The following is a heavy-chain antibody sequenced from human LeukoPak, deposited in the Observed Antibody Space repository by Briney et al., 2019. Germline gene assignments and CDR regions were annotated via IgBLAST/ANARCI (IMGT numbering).Heavy chain of an antibody. CDR2: ISGSGGNT. D-gene: IGHD4-23*01. CDR3: AKDQYGGNPQNFFDY. CDR1: GFAFSRYA. J-gene: IGHJ4*02. Sequence: GGSLRLFCAASGFAFSRYAVSWVRQAPGKGLEWVSAISGSGGNTYYADSVKGRFTISRDNSKSTLYLQINSLRAEDTAVYYCAKDQYGGNPQNFFDYWGQGTLVTVSS. V-gene: IGHV3-23*01.